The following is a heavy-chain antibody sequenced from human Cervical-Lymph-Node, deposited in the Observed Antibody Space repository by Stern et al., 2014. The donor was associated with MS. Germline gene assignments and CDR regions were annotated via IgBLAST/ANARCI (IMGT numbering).Heavy chain of an antibody. D-gene: IGHD3-10*01. CDR2: IMTTSGNI. CDR3: ARNSGGALDI. CDR1: GFTFSSYS. Sequence: EVQLVESGGGLVKPGGSLRLSCAASGFTFSSYSMTWVRQAPGKGLEWVSSIMTTSGNIYYADSVKGRFILSRDNAKNSRYLQMNSLRAEDTAVYYCARNSGGALDIWGQGTMVTVSS. V-gene: IGHV3-21*01. J-gene: IGHJ3*02.